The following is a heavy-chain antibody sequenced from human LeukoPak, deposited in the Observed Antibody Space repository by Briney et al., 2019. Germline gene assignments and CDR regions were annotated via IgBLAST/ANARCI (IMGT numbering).Heavy chain of an antibody. CDR1: GFPFSDFS. J-gene: IGHJ4*02. Sequence: PGGSLRLSCATSGFPFSDFSMSWVRQALGKGREWISTTDSGGTSTYYAESVKGRFTISRDNSKNTLYLQMSSLRVEDTAVYYCAKQSYARSLGEGGPGTLVSVSS. CDR3: AKQSYARSLGE. D-gene: IGHD2-8*01. V-gene: IGHV3-23*01. CDR2: TDSGGTST.